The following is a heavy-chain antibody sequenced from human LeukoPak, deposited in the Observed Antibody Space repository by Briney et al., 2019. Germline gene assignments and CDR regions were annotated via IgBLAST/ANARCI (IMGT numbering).Heavy chain of an antibody. CDR3: VRVNTYYYDSNPS. CDR1: GFTFSSYA. J-gene: IGHJ4*02. V-gene: IGHV3-30*04. CDR2: ISYDGSNK. D-gene: IGHD3-22*01. Sequence: PGRSLRLSCAASGFTFSSYAMHWVRQAPGKGLEWVAVISYDGSNKYYADSVKGRFTISRDNSKNTLYLQMNSLRPEDTAMYYCVRVNTYYYDSNPSWGQGTLVTVSS.